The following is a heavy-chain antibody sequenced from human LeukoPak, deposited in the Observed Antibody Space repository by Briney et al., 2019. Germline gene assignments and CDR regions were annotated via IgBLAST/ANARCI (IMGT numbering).Heavy chain of an antibody. CDR3: AKDVYLHYYDSSGIFDY. CDR2: ISWNSGSI. Sequence: GGSLRLSCAASGFTFDDYAMHWVRQAPGKGLEWVSGISWNSGSIGYADSVKGRFTISRDNAKNSLYLQINSLRAEDTALYYCAKDVYLHYYDSSGIFDYWGQGTLVTVSS. V-gene: IGHV3-9*01. J-gene: IGHJ4*02. D-gene: IGHD3-22*01. CDR1: GFTFDDYA.